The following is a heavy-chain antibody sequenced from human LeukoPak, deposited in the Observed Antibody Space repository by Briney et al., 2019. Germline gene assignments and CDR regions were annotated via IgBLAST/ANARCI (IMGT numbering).Heavy chain of an antibody. D-gene: IGHD6-13*01. Sequence: SETLSLTCTVSGGSISSYYWSWIRQPPGKGLEWIGYIYYSGISNYNPSLNSRVTISVDTSKNQFSLRLNSVTAADTAVYYCARDTIVAAGNHMDVWGQGTTVTVSS. CDR2: IYYSGIS. J-gene: IGHJ6*02. V-gene: IGHV4-59*01. CDR1: GGSISSYY. CDR3: ARDTIVAAGNHMDV.